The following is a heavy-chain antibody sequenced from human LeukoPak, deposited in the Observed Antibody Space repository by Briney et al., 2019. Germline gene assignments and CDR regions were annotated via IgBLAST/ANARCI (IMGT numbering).Heavy chain of an antibody. D-gene: IGHD3-22*01. CDR3: ARDRGRYYDSRGFYWGYYFDS. V-gene: IGHV3-23*01. J-gene: IGHJ4*02. Sequence: GGSLRLSCAASGFTFSSYAMSWVRQAPGKGLEWVSTISGSGGSTYYADSVKGRFTISRDNSKDTLYLQMSSERVDDTAVYYCARDRGRYYDSRGFYWGYYFDSWGQGILVTVST. CDR2: ISGSGGST. CDR1: GFTFSSYA.